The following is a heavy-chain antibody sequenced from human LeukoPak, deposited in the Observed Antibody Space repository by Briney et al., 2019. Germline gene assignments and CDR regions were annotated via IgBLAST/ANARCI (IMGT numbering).Heavy chain of an antibody. CDR3: ARDQRGYLYYMDV. Sequence: PGGTLRLSCAASGFTFSSYGMSWVRQAPGKVLEWVSAISGSGGSTYYADSVNGRFTISRDNSKNTVYLQMNSLGAEDTAVYYCARDQRGYLYYMDVWGKGTTVTISS. CDR1: GFTFSSYG. CDR2: ISGSGGST. D-gene: IGHD1-1*01. V-gene: IGHV3-23*01. J-gene: IGHJ6*03.